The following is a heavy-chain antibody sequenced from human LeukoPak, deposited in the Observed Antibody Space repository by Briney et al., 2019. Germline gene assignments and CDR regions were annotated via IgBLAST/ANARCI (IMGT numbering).Heavy chain of an antibody. CDR1: GFTVSSNY. J-gene: IGHJ4*02. Sequence: GGSLRLSCAASGFTVSSNYMSWVRQAPGKGLEWVSVIYSGGSTYYADSVKGRFTISRDNAKNSLYLQMNSLRAEDTALYYCAKDMFPMVRGVVADYWGQGTLVTVSS. CDR2: IYSGGST. D-gene: IGHD3-10*01. CDR3: AKDMFPMVRGVVADY. V-gene: IGHV3-53*05.